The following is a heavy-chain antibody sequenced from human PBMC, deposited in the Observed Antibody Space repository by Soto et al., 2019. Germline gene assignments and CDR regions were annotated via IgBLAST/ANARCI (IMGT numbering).Heavy chain of an antibody. D-gene: IGHD6-19*01. CDR1: GGTFSSYT. CDR3: ARPGLALYSSGWYQH. J-gene: IGHJ1*01. V-gene: IGHV1-69*02. Sequence: QVQLVQSGAEVKKPGSSVKVSCKASGGTFSSYTISWVRQAPGQGLEWMGRIIPILGIANYAQKFQGRVTITADKSTSTAYMGLSSLRSEDTAVQYCARPGLALYSSGWYQHWGQGTLVTVSS. CDR2: IIPILGIA.